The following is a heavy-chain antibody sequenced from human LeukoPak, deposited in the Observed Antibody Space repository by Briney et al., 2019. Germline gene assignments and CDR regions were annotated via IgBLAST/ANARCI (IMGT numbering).Heavy chain of an antibody. CDR2: INSDGSWT. Sequence: GGSLRLSCAASGNYWMHWVRQVPGKGLVWVSHINSDGSWTSYADSVKGRFTISKDNAKNTMYLQMNSLRAEDTAVYYCAEEGFDSWGQGTLVTVSS. CDR1: GNYW. V-gene: IGHV3-74*01. CDR3: AEEGFDS. J-gene: IGHJ4*02.